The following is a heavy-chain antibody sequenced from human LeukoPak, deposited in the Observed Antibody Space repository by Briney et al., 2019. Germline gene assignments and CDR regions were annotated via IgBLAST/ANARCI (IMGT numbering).Heavy chain of an antibody. J-gene: IGHJ4*02. CDR3: ARGSRRELLWIGEPIDY. D-gene: IGHD3-10*01. Sequence: ASVKVSCKASGYTFTGNYMHWVRQAPGQGLEWMGWINPKSGGTNYAQKFQGRVTMTRDTSISTAYMELSRLRSDDTAVYYCARGSRRELLWIGEPIDYWGQGTLVTVSS. V-gene: IGHV1-2*02. CDR1: GYTFTGNY. CDR2: INPKSGGT.